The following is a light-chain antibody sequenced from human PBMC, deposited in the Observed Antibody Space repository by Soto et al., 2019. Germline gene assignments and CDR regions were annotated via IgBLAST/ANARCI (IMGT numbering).Light chain of an antibody. J-gene: IGLJ1*01. CDR2: EVT. V-gene: IGLV2-14*01. CDR3: CSYTSSRTYV. CDR1: SSVVGAYIY. Sequence: QSALTQPASVSGSPGQSITISCTGTSSVVGAYIYVSWYQHHPGKAPKVMIYEVTNRPSGVSDRFSGSKSGNTASLTISGLQAEDEADYYCCSYTSSRTYVFGTGTKGTVL.